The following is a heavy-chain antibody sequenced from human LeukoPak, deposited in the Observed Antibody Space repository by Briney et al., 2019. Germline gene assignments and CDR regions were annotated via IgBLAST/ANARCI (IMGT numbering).Heavy chain of an antibody. CDR3: AKMGATYDSSGYTYRGSYYFDY. CDR2: ISSSSSTI. D-gene: IGHD3-22*01. V-gene: IGHV3-48*01. CDR1: GFTFSSYS. J-gene: IGHJ4*02. Sequence: PGGSLRLSCAASGFTFSSYSMNWVRQAPGKGLEWVSYISSSSSTIYYADSVKGRFTISRDNSKNTLYLQMNSLRAEDTAVHYCAKMGATYDSSGYTYRGSYYFDYWGQGTLVTVSS.